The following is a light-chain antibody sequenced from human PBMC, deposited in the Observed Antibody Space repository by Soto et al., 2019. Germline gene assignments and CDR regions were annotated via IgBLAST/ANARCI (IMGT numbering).Light chain of an antibody. CDR3: QSYDSLREGL. V-gene: IGLV1-40*01. Sequence: QSVLTQPPSVSGAPGQRVTISCTGSSSNIGAGFDVHWYQQLPGTAPKLLIYGNTNRPSGVPDRFSGSKSGTSASLAITGLQAEDEADYYCQSYDSLREGLFGGGTKVTVL. CDR2: GNT. CDR1: SSNIGAGFD. J-gene: IGLJ3*02.